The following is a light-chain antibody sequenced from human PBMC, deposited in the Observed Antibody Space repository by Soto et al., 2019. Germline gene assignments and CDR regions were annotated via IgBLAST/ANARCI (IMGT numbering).Light chain of an antibody. CDR2: AAS. CDR1: QDISTW. Sequence: DIQMTQSPSSVSASVGDRVTITCRASQDISTWLAWYQQKPGKAPKLLIYAASTLHIGVPSRFSGSGSGTEFTLTISSLQSEDFAVYYCQQYNNWPITFGQGTRLEI. J-gene: IGKJ5*01. CDR3: QQYNNWPIT. V-gene: IGKV1-12*01.